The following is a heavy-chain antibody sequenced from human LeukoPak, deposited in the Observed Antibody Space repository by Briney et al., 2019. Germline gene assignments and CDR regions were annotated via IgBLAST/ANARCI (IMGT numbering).Heavy chain of an antibody. Sequence: GGSLRLSCAPSGFTFSKYWMLWVRQAPGKGLESVSRINTDGTVTTYADSVKGRFTVSRDNADNTMFLHMTCVRDEDTAVYYWATKQWLAPPPDSWGQGTPVTVSS. D-gene: IGHD6-19*01. CDR2: INTDGTVT. J-gene: IGHJ4*02. CDR1: GFTFSKYW. CDR3: ATKQWLAPPPDS. V-gene: IGHV3-74*01.